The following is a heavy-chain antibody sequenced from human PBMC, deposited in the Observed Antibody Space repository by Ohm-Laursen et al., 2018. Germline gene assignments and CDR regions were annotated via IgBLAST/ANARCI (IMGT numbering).Heavy chain of an antibody. CDR1: GGSISSYY. CDR3: ARSVAPGYYYNFYGMDV. CDR2: IYYSGST. Sequence: TLSLTCSVSGGSISSYYWSWIRQPPGKGLEWIGYIYYSGSTNYNPSLKSRVTISVDTSKSQFSLKLSSVTATDTAVYYCARSVAPGYYYNFYGMDVWGQGTTVTVSS. D-gene: IGHD6-19*01. J-gene: IGHJ6*02. V-gene: IGHV4-59*01.